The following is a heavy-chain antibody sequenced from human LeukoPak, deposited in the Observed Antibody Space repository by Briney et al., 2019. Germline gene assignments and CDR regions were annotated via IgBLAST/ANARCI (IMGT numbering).Heavy chain of an antibody. J-gene: IGHJ4*02. CDR1: GFTFSSYG. D-gene: IGHD3-3*01. Sequence: GGSLRLSCAASGFTFSSYGMHWVRQAPGKGLEWVAFIRYDGSNKYYADSVKGRFTISRDNSKNTLYLQMNSLRAEDTAVYYCAKDVDFWSGYLDYWGQGTLVTVPS. V-gene: IGHV3-30*02. CDR2: IRYDGSNK. CDR3: AKDVDFWSGYLDY.